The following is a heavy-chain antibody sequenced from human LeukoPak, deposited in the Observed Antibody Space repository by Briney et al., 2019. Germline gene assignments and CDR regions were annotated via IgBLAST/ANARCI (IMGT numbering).Heavy chain of an antibody. CDR1: GYTFTTYG. J-gene: IGHJ4*02. CDR2: ISAYNGNT. CDR3: ARGRWELPPPDY. D-gene: IGHD1-26*01. Sequence: AAVKVSCKASGYTFTTYGISWVRQAPGQGLEWMGWISAYNGNTNYAQKLQGRVTMTTDTSTSTAYMELRSLRSDDTAVYYCARGRWELPPPDYWCQGTLVTVSS. V-gene: IGHV1-18*01.